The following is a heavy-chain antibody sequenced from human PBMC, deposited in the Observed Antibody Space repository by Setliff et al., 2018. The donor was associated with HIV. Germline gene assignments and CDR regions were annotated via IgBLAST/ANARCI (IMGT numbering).Heavy chain of an antibody. CDR3: ARVPHRVVGTTTLLYHFDY. J-gene: IGHJ4*02. CDR1: GGSFSGYY. Sequence: SETLSLTCAVYGGSFSGYYWSWIRQTPGKGLERIGEIDHSGTTYDNPSLKSRVTISVDTSKNQFSLKLSSVTAVDTAVYYCARVPHRVVGTTTLLYHFDYWGLGTLVTVSS. V-gene: IGHV4-34*01. CDR2: IDHSGTT. D-gene: IGHD1-26*01.